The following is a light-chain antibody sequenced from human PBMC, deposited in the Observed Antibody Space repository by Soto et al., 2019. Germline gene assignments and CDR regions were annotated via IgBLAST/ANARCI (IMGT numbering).Light chain of an antibody. Sequence: QSALTQPSSVCGSPGQSITISCSGTSSDVGSYSHVAWYQQFPGKTPKLIIYEVTYRPSGVSHRFSASTSGNTASLTISGLQAGDEADYYCISYTGSSTSYVFGTGTRVTVL. V-gene: IGLV2-14*01. J-gene: IGLJ1*01. CDR1: SSDVGSYSH. CDR2: EVT. CDR3: ISYTGSSTSYV.